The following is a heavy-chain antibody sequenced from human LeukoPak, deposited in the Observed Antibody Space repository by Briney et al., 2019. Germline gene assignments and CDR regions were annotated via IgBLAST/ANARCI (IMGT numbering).Heavy chain of an antibody. CDR2: ISWDGGST. CDR3: AKGGDSSGWLTIDY. D-gene: IGHD6-19*01. Sequence: HPGGSLRLSRAASGFTFDDYAMRWVRQAPGKGLEWVSLISWDGGSTYYADSVKGRFTISRDNSKNSLYLQMNSLRAEDTALYYCAKGGDSSGWLTIDYWGQGTLVTVSS. J-gene: IGHJ4*02. V-gene: IGHV3-43D*03. CDR1: GFTFDDYA.